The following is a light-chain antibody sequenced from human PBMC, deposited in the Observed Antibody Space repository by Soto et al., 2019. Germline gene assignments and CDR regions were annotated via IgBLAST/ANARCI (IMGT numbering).Light chain of an antibody. J-gene: IGKJ1*01. CDR2: AAS. Sequence: DIQMTQSPSSLSASVGDRVTITCRASQTITTYLNWYQQKPGKAPKLLIYAASSLQSGVPSRFSGSGSGTDFTITIRSMQQEDIETYYCQQSYNKPRTFGQGTNVDI. CDR1: QTITTY. V-gene: IGKV1-39*01. CDR3: QQSYNKPRT.